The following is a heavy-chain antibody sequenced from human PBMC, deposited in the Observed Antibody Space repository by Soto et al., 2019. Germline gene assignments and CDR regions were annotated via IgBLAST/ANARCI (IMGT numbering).Heavy chain of an antibody. V-gene: IGHV1-3*01. Sequence: QVQLVQSGAEVKKPGASVKVSCKASGYTFTSYAMHWVRQAPGQRLEWMGWINAGNGNTKYSQKFQGXVPXXRXSSASTAYMELSSLRSEDTAVYYCARSIVVVTAADYWGQGTLVTVSS. CDR2: INAGNGNT. J-gene: IGHJ4*02. CDR1: GYTFTSYA. D-gene: IGHD2-21*02. CDR3: ARSIVVVTAADY.